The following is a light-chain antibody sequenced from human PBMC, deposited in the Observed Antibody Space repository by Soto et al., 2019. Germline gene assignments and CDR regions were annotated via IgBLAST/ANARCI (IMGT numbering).Light chain of an antibody. V-gene: IGKV1-5*01. CDR1: QGVSTW. CDR3: QQYDSHRGS. J-gene: IGKJ2*01. Sequence: DIHMTQSPSILSASVGDRVTITCRASQGVSTWLAWYQQKPGKAPKLLIFEASALARGVPSRFSGSGSGTEFTLTISGLQPDDFATYYCQQYDSHRGSFGQGTKLEVK. CDR2: EAS.